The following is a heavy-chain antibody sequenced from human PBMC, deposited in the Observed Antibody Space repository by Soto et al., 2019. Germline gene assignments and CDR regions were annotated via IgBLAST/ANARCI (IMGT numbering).Heavy chain of an antibody. Sequence: PGGSLRLSCGASGLSVSDNYMGWVRQAPGRGLEWVSVMYAGGDTHYADSVKGRFTISRDKSGNTLYLQMNSLRDEDTGVYFCVSRIPSWVFDYWGLGTLVTVSS. V-gene: IGHV3-53*01. D-gene: IGHD2-21*01. CDR1: GLSVSDNY. CDR3: VSRIPSWVFDY. CDR2: MYAGGDT. J-gene: IGHJ4*01.